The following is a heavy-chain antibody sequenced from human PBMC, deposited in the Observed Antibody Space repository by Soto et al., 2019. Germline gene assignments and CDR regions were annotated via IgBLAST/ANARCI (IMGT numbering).Heavy chain of an antibody. J-gene: IGHJ5*02. CDR2: IYPGDSDT. V-gene: IGHV5-51*01. CDR1: GYSFTNSW. D-gene: IGHD2-2*01. CDR3: ARGYCTTTICDPWFDP. Sequence: GESLKISCKGSGYSFTNSWIGWVRQMAGKGLEWMGIIYPGDSDTRYSPSCQGQVTISADKSITTAYLQWSSLKASDTAMYYCARGYCTTTICDPWFDPWGQGTLVTVSS.